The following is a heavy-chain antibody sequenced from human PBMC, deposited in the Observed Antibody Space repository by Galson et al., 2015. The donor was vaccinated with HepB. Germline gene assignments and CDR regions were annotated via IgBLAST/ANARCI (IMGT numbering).Heavy chain of an antibody. D-gene: IGHD5-24*01. CDR1: GDSVSSNSAT. J-gene: IGHJ4*02. V-gene: IGHV6-1*01. Sequence: CAISGDSVSSNSATWDWIRQSPSRGLEWLGRTYYRSKWYNDYALSVKSRITINPDTSKNQFSLQLNSVTPEDTAVYYYARRDGYKYVFDYWGQGTLVTVSS. CDR3: ARRDGYKYVFDY. CDR2: TYYRSKWYN.